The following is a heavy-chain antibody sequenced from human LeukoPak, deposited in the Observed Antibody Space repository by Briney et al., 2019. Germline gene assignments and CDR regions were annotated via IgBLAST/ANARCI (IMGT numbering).Heavy chain of an antibody. CDR3: ARLRYYYDSSGYSDYFDY. Sequence: SETLSLTCTVSGGSISSYYWSWIRQPPGKGLEWIGYIYYSGSTNYNPSLKSRVTISVDTSKSQFSLKLSSVTAADTAVYYCARLRYYYDSSGYSDYFDYWGQGTLVTVSS. CDR2: IYYSGST. J-gene: IGHJ4*02. V-gene: IGHV4-59*08. CDR1: GGSISSYY. D-gene: IGHD3-22*01.